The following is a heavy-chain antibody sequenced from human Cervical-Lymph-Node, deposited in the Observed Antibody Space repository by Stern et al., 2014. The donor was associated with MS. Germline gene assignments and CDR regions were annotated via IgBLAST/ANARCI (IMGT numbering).Heavy chain of an antibody. CDR1: GFTFSSYS. V-gene: IGHV3-48*01. D-gene: IGHD2-21*02. J-gene: IGHJ4*02. CDR3: ARDLMVTAQIYDY. Sequence: EVQLVESGGGLVQPGGSLRLSCAASGFTFSSYSMNWVRQAPGKGLEWVSYISSSSSTIYYADSVKGQFTISRDNAKNSLYLQMNSLRAEDTAVYYCARDLMVTAQIYDYWGQGTLVTVSS. CDR2: ISSSSSTI.